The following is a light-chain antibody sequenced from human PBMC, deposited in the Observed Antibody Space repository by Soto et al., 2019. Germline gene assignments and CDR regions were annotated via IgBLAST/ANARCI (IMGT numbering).Light chain of an antibody. CDR1: SSDVGSYNL. Sequence: QSALTQPASVSGSPGQSITISCTGTSSDVGSYNLVSWYQQHPGKAPKLMIYEGSKRPSGVSNRFSGSKSGNTASLTISGLQAXXEXXYYCCSYAXSSTLVFGGGTKLTVL. CDR2: EGS. V-gene: IGLV2-23*01. CDR3: CSYAXSSTLV. J-gene: IGLJ2*01.